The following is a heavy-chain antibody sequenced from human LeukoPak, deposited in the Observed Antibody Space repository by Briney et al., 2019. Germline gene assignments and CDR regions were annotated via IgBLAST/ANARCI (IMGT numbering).Heavy chain of an antibody. CDR3: ARHRARGPNYDFWSGYPGGEWFDP. CDR1: GGSISSSSYY. CDR2: IYYSGST. V-gene: IGHV4-39*01. J-gene: IGHJ5*02. D-gene: IGHD3-3*01. Sequence: PSETLSLTCTVSGGSISSSSYYWGWIRQPPGKGLEWIGSIYYSGSTYYNPSLKSRVTISVDTSKNQFSLKLSSVTAADTAVYYCARHRARGPNYDFWSGYPGGEWFDPWGQGILVTVSS.